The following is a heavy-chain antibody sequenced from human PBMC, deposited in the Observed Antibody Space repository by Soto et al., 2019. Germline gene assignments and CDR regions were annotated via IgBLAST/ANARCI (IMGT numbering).Heavy chain of an antibody. D-gene: IGHD2-15*01. CDR3: ARHCSGGSCYYAFDI. CDR2: IYYSGST. Sequence: PSETLSLTCPVSGGSISSYYWSWIRQPPGKGLEWIGYIYYSGSTNYNPSLKSRVTMAVDTSKNQFSLKLSSVTAADTAVYYCARHCSGGSCYYAFDIWGQGTMVTVSS. CDR1: GGSISSYY. V-gene: IGHV4-59*08. J-gene: IGHJ3*02.